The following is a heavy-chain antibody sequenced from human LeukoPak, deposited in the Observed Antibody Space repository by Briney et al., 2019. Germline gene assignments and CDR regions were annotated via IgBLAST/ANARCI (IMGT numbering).Heavy chain of an antibody. CDR3: GRISSTGYSCFDF. J-gene: IGHJ4*02. Sequence: SGPALVEPTQTLTLTCTFSGFSLSTSGMSVSWIRQPPGKALEWLARIDWDADKYYITSLKPRLTISKDTSKNQVVLTMTNMDPVDTATYYCGRISSTGYSCFDFWGQGTLVTVSS. CDR1: GFSLSTSGMS. D-gene: IGHD3-9*01. V-gene: IGHV2-70*11. CDR2: IDWDADK.